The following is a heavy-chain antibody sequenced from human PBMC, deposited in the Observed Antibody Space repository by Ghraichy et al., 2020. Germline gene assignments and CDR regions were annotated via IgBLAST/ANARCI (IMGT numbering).Heavy chain of an antibody. Sequence: LSLTCAASGFTVSSNYMSWVRQAPGKGLEWVSVIYSGGSTYYADSVKGRFTISRDNSKNTLYLQMNSLRAEDTAVYYCARPSIDYYYGMDVWGQGTTVTVSS. J-gene: IGHJ6*02. CDR1: GFTVSSNY. CDR3: ARPSIDYYYGMDV. CDR2: IYSGGST. V-gene: IGHV3-53*01.